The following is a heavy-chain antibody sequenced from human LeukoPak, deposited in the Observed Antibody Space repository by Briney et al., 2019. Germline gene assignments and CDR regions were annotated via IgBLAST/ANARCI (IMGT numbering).Heavy chain of an antibody. V-gene: IGHV1-69*13. CDR2: IIPIFGTA. CDR3: ARRGVPNWGQPGFDP. CDR1: GGTFSSYA. Sequence: ASVKVSCKASGGTFSSYAISWMRQAPGQGLEWMGGIIPIFGTANYAQKFQGRVTITADESTSTAYMELSSLRSEDTAVYYCARRGVPNWGQPGFDPWGQGTLVTVSS. D-gene: IGHD7-27*01. J-gene: IGHJ5*02.